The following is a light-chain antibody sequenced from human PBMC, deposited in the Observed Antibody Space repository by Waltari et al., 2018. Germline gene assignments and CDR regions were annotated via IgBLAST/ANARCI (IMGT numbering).Light chain of an antibody. J-gene: IGLJ2*01. CDR2: ADN. V-gene: IGLV6-57*01. CDR3: QSYDSSTVV. CDR1: SGSIASNY. Sequence: NFMLTQPHSVSESPGKTVTISCTRSSGSIASNYVQWYQQRPGRSPTTVVHADNQSPSGVPARFSGSIDSSSNSASLTISGLKTEDEADYYGQSYDSSTVVFGGGTKLTVL.